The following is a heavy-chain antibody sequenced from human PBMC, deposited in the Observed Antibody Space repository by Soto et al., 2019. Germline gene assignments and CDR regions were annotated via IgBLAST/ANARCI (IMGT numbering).Heavy chain of an antibody. V-gene: IGHV4-34*01. CDR3: ARRRYCSGGSCYSGYNWFDP. J-gene: IGHJ5*02. CDR2: INHSGST. CDR1: GGSFSGYY. D-gene: IGHD2-15*01. Sequence: SETLSLTCAVYGGSFSGYYWSWIRQPPGKGLEWIGEINHSGSTNYNPSLKSRVTISVDTSKNQFSLKLSSVTAADTAVYYCARRRYCSGGSCYSGYNWFDPWGQGTMVTVYS.